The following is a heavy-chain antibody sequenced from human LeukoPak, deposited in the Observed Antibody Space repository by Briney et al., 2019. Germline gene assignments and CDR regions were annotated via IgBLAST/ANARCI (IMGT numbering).Heavy chain of an antibody. J-gene: IGHJ4*02. CDR2: IIPIFGTA. CDR3: AREAPGGTMGMFDY. D-gene: IGHD7-27*01. V-gene: IGHV1-69*01. Sequence: SVKVSCKASGGTFISYAISWVRQAPGQGLEWMGGIIPIFGTANYAQKFHGRVTITADESTSTAYMELSSLRSEGTAVHYCAREAPGGTMGMFDYWGQGTLVTVSS. CDR1: GGTFISYA.